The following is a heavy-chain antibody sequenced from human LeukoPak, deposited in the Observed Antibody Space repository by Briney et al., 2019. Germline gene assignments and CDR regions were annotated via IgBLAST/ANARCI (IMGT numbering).Heavy chain of an antibody. CDR2: ISYDGSNK. J-gene: IGHJ6*03. CDR1: GFTFSSYA. CDR3: ARMSGQAAYDYYMDV. Sequence: QPGRSLRLSCAASGFTFSSYAMHWVRQAPGKGLEWVAVISYDGSNKYYADSVKGRFTISRDNAENSLYLQMNSLRAEDTAVYYCARMSGQAAYDYYMDVWGKGTTVTVSS. D-gene: IGHD6-13*01. V-gene: IGHV3-30-3*01.